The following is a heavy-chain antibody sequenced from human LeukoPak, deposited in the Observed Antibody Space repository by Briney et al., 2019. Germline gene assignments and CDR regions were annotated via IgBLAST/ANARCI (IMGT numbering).Heavy chain of an antibody. D-gene: IGHD3-10*01. CDR1: GRSISSYY. J-gene: IGHJ2*01. V-gene: IGHV4-59*01. Sequence: SETLSLTCTVSGRSISSYYWSWIRQPPGKGLEWIGYIYYSGSTNYNPSLKSRVTISVDTSKNQFSLKLSSVTAADTAVYYCARVMVRGVSDWYFDLWGRGTLVTVSS. CDR2: IYYSGST. CDR3: ARVMVRGVSDWYFDL.